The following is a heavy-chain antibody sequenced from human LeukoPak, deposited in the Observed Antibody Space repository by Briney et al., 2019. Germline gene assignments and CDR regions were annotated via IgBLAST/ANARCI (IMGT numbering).Heavy chain of an antibody. Sequence: GASVKVSCKASGYTFTGYYMHWVRQAPGQGLEWMGWINPNSGGTNYAQKFQGRVTMTRDTSISTAYMELKRLRSDDTAMYYCARNYYDTNDYVYWGQGTLVTVSYWGQGTLVTVSS. D-gene: IGHD3-22*01. CDR1: GYTFTGYY. CDR2: INPNSGGT. V-gene: IGHV1-2*02. J-gene: IGHJ4*02. CDR3: ARNYYDTNDYVYWGQGTLVTVSY.